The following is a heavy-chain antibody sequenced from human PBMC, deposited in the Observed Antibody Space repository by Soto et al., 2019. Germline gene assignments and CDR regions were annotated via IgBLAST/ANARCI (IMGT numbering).Heavy chain of an antibody. D-gene: IGHD2-8*01. CDR3: ARAPSGGYCTNGVCYTEYYFDY. Sequence: ASVKVSCKASGGTFSSYAISWVRQAPGQGLEWMGGIIPIFGTANYAQKFQGRVTITADESTSTAYMELSSLRSEDTAVYYCARAPSGGYCTNGVCYTEYYFDYWGQGTLVTVSS. V-gene: IGHV1-69*13. J-gene: IGHJ4*02. CDR2: IIPIFGTA. CDR1: GGTFSSYA.